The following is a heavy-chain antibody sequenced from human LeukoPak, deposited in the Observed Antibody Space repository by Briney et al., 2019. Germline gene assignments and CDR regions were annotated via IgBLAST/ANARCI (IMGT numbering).Heavy chain of an antibody. Sequence: SETLSLTCTVSGGSISSYYWSWIRQPPGKGLEWIGYIYYSGSTNYNPSLKSRVTISVDTSKNQFSLKLSSVTAADTAVYYCARGYCSSTSCPLSGNNWFDPWGQGTLVTVSS. V-gene: IGHV4-59*08. J-gene: IGHJ5*02. CDR1: GGSISSYY. D-gene: IGHD2-2*01. CDR3: ARGYCSSTSCPLSGNNWFDP. CDR2: IYYSGST.